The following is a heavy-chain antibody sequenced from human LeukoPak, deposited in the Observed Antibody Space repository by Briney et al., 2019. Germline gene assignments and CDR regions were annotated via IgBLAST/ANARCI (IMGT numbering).Heavy chain of an antibody. CDR3: ARAVVFWSGYIDY. D-gene: IGHD3-3*01. Sequence: SETLSLTCTVPGYSISSGYYWGWIRQPPGKGLEWIGSIYHSGSTYYNPSLKSRVTISVDTSKNQFSLKLSSVTAADTAVYYCARAVVFWSGYIDYWGQGTLVTVSS. CDR2: IYHSGST. V-gene: IGHV4-38-2*02. J-gene: IGHJ4*02. CDR1: GYSISSGYY.